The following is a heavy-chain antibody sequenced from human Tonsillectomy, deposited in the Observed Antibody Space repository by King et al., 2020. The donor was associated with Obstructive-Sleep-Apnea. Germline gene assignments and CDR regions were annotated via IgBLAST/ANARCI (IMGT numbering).Heavy chain of an antibody. D-gene: IGHD1-26*01. CDR3: ARVGETTYYYYGMDV. J-gene: IGHJ6*02. CDR2: IYTSGNT. V-gene: IGHV4-4*07. CDR1: GASISSYY. Sequence: QLQESGPGLVESSETLSLTCTVSGASISSYYWSWLRQPAGKGLEWIGRIYTSGNTNYNPSLKSRVTMSVDTSKNQFSLKLNSVTAADTAVYYCARVGETTYYYYGMDVWGQGTTVTVSS.